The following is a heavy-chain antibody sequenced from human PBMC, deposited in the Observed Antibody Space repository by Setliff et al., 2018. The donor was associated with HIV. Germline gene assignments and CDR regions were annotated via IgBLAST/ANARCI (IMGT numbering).Heavy chain of an antibody. V-gene: IGHV4-34*01. CDR1: GGSFTHYY. D-gene: IGHD6-19*01. CDR2: IDHSGST. J-gene: IGHJ5*02. CDR3: ASQPYNSGWFRGWFDP. Sequence: SETLSLTCVVYGGSFTHYYWTWIRQPPGKGLECIGEIDHSGSTNYNPSLKSRVIISVDPSKNQFTLMLNSVTAADTAVYYCASQPYNSGWFRGWFDPWGQGTLVSVSS.